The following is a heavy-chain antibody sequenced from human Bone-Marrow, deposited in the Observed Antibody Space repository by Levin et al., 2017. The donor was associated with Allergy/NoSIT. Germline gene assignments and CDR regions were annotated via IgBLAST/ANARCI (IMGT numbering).Heavy chain of an antibody. J-gene: IGHJ4*02. CDR1: GFTFSSYG. CDR3: AKGAGYSSGWLL. Sequence: GESLKISCAASGFTFSSYGMHWVRQAPGKGLEWVAVISYDGSNKYYADSVKGRFTISRDNSKNTLYLQMNSLRAEDTAVYYCAKGAGYSSGWLLWGQGTLVTVSS. CDR2: ISYDGSNK. V-gene: IGHV3-30*18. D-gene: IGHD6-19*01.